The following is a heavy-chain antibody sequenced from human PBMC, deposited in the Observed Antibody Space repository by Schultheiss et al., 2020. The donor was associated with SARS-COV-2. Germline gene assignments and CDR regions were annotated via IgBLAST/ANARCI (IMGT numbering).Heavy chain of an antibody. Sequence: SQTLSLTCTVSGGSISSGDYYWSWIRQPPGKGLEWIGYIYYSGSTYYNPSLKSRVTISVDTSKNQIALKLNSVTAADTAVYYCARANRWAFDYWGQGTLLTVSS. CDR3: ARANRWAFDY. CDR2: IYYSGST. V-gene: IGHV4-30-4*01. D-gene: IGHD1-14*01. J-gene: IGHJ4*02. CDR1: GGSISSGDYY.